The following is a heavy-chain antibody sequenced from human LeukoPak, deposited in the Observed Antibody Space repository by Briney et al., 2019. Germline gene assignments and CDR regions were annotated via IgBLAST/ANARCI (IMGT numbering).Heavy chain of an antibody. D-gene: IGHD2-2*01. V-gene: IGHV3-69-1*01. CDR2: ISSSSTI. CDR3: ARYDIVVVPAARRDYYYYGMDV. J-gene: IGHJ6*04. Sequence: GGSLRLSCAASGFTFSDYYMNWVRRAPGKGLEWVSSISSSSTIYYADSVKGRFIISRDNAKNSLYLQMNSLRAEYTAVYYCARYDIVVVPAARRDYYYYGMDVWGKGTTVTVSS. CDR1: GFTFSDYY.